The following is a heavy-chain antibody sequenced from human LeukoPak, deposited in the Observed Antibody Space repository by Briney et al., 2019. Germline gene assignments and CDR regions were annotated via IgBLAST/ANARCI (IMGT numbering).Heavy chain of an antibody. J-gene: IGHJ2*01. V-gene: IGHV1-8*01. CDR2: MNPNSGNT. CDR1: GYTFTSYD. D-gene: IGHD5-18*01. CDR3: AKGGLQTRNWYFAL. Sequence: GASVKVSCKASGYTFTSYDINWVRQATGQGLEWMGWMNPNSGNTGYAQKFQGRVTMTRNTSISTAYMELSSLRSEDTAVYYCAKGGLQTRNWYFALWGRGTLVTVSS.